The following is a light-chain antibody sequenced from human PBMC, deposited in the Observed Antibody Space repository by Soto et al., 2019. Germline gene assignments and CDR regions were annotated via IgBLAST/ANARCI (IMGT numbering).Light chain of an antibody. Sequence: QSALTQPASVSGSPGQSITISCTGNSSDVGGYNYVSWYQQHPGKAPKLMIYEVSNRPSGVSNRFSGSKSGNTASLTISGLQAEDEADYYCSSYTSSSTLPDVFGTGTKLTVL. CDR2: EVS. V-gene: IGLV2-14*01. J-gene: IGLJ1*01. CDR1: SSDVGGYNY. CDR3: SSYTSSSTLPDV.